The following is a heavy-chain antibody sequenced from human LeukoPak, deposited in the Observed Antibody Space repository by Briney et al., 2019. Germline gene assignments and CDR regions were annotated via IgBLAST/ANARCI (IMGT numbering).Heavy chain of an antibody. CDR2: ISSSSSYI. J-gene: IGHJ4*02. CDR3: ARDAEYSVSYDGDY. V-gene: IGHV3-21*01. Sequence: GGSLRLSCAASGFTFSSYSMNWVRQAPGKGLEWVSSISSSSSYIYYADSVKGRFTFSRDNAKNSLYLQMNSLRAEDTAVYYCARDAEYSVSYDGDYWGQGTLVTVSS. D-gene: IGHD1-26*01. CDR1: GFTFSSYS.